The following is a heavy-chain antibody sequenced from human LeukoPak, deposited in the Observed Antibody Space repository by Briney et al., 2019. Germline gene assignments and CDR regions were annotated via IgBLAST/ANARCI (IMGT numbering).Heavy chain of an antibody. Sequence: VASVKVSCKASGYTFTSYYMLWVRQAPGQGLEWMGIINPDAGTATYAQKFQGRVTMTRDTSTSTVYMELSSLRFEDTAVYYCAAKGTFDIWGQGTMVTVSS. V-gene: IGHV1-46*01. CDR2: INPDAGTA. J-gene: IGHJ3*02. CDR1: GYTFTSYY. CDR3: AAKGTFDI. D-gene: IGHD3-10*01.